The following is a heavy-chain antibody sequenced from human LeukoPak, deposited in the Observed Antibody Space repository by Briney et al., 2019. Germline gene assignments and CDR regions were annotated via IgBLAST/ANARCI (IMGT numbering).Heavy chain of an antibody. V-gene: IGHV3-30-3*01. D-gene: IGHD3-16*01. Sequence: GGSLRLSCAASGFTFSSYAMHWVRQAPGKGLEWVAVISYDGSNKYYADSVKGRFTISRDNSKNTLYLQMNSLRAEDTAVYYCARVPLDDPHWGAPDYWGQGTLVTVSS. J-gene: IGHJ4*02. CDR1: GFTFSSYA. CDR2: ISYDGSNK. CDR3: ARVPLDDPHWGAPDY.